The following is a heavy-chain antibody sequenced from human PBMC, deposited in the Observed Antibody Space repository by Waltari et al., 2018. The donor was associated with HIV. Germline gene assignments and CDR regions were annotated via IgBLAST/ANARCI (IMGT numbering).Heavy chain of an antibody. Sequence: QVQLVGSGGGVVQPGGSLRLSCAASGFIFRNYGMHWVRQAPGKGPEWGALIQYDGSKTYYSGSVKGRFTISRDNSKNTVYLQMNNLRGDDTAVYYCAKDLDKGTCGGDCRPGYFQHWGQGTLVIVSA. D-gene: IGHD2-21*02. V-gene: IGHV3-30*02. CDR2: IQYDGSKT. CDR3: AKDLDKGTCGGDCRPGYFQH. CDR1: GFIFRNYG. J-gene: IGHJ1*01.